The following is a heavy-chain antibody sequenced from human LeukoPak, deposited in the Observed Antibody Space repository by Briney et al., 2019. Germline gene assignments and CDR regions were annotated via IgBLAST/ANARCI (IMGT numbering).Heavy chain of an antibody. D-gene: IGHD1-26*01. CDR1: GFTFDDYA. Sequence: SLRLSCAASGFTFDDYAMHWVRQAPGKGLEWVSGISWNSGSIGYTDSVKGRFTISRDNAKNSLYLQMNSLRAEDTALYYCAKGSYSGSYSSFDYWGQGTLVTVSS. J-gene: IGHJ4*02. CDR3: AKGSYSGSYSSFDY. V-gene: IGHV3-9*01. CDR2: ISWNSGSI.